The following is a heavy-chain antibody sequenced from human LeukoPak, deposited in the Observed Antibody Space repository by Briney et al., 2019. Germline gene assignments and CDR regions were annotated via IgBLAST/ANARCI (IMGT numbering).Heavy chain of an antibody. CDR1: GYTFTSYG. CDR3: ARVQCSSTSCYFFDYYYYYMDV. Sequence: ASVKVSCKASGYTFTSYGTSWVRQAPGQGLEWMGWISAYNGNTNYAQKLQGRVTMATDTSTSTAYMELRSLRSDDTAVYYCARVQCSSTSCYFFDYYYYYMDVWGKGTTVTVSS. V-gene: IGHV1-18*01. CDR2: ISAYNGNT. D-gene: IGHD2-2*01. J-gene: IGHJ6*03.